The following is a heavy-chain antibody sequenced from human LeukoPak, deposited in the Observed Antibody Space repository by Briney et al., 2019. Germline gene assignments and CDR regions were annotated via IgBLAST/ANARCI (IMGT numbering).Heavy chain of an antibody. CDR3: ARVAVADFDY. Sequence: GGSLRLSCAASGFTFSSYSMNWVRQAPGKGLEWVSYISSSSTIYYADSVKGRFTISRDNAKNSLYLQMNSLRAEDTAVYYCARVAVADFDYWGQGTLVTVSS. D-gene: IGHD6-19*01. CDR2: ISSSSTI. V-gene: IGHV3-48*04. CDR1: GFTFSSYS. J-gene: IGHJ4*02.